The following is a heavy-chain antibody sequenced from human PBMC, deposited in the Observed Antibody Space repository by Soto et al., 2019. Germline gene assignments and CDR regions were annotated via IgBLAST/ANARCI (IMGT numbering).Heavy chain of an antibody. V-gene: IGHV3-21*01. D-gene: IGHD2-2*01. CDR1: GFTFSSYS. CDR3: ARNLNEDIVVVPAVPRFDP. Sequence: PGGSLRLSCAASGFTFSSYSMNWVRQAPGKGLEWVSSISSSSSYIYYADSVKGRFTISRDNAKNSLYLQMNSLRAEDTAVYYCARNLNEDIVVVPAVPRFDPWGQGTLVTVSS. J-gene: IGHJ5*02. CDR2: ISSSSSYI.